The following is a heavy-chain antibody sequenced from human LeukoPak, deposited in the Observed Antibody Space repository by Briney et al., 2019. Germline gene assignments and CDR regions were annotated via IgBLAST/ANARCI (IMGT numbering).Heavy chain of an antibody. V-gene: IGHV4-34*01. CDR3: ARSSTAYGDFSDY. CDR1: GGSFSGYY. CDR2: IYYSGST. Sequence: SETLSLTCAVYGGSFSGYYWSWIRQPPGKGLEWIGSIYYSGSTYYNPSLKSRVTISVDTSKNQFSLKLSSVTAADTAVYYCARSSTAYGDFSDYWGQGTLVTVSS. J-gene: IGHJ4*02. D-gene: IGHD4-17*01.